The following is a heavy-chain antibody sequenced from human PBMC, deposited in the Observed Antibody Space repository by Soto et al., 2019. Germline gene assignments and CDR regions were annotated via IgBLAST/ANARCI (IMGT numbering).Heavy chain of an antibody. CDR1: GFTFSRYE. D-gene: IGHD2-15*01. CDR2: ISSSGSTI. Sequence: EVQLVESWGGLVQPGGSLRLSCAASGFTFSRYEMNWVRQAPGKGMALVSYISSSGSTIYYADSVKGRFTISRDNAKNSLYLQMNSLRAEDTAVYYCARWPTEMTTPGNIYYYDYGMYVLGQGTTVTVAS. CDR3: ARWPTEMTTPGNIYYYDYGMYV. J-gene: IGHJ6*02. V-gene: IGHV3-48*03.